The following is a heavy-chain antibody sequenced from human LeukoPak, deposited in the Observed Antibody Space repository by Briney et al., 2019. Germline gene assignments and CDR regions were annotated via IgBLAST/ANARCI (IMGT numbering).Heavy chain of an antibody. CDR1: VFTFSSYG. V-gene: IGHV3-48*04. CDR2: ISSSGSTI. D-gene: IGHD3-3*01. Sequence: PGGSLRLSCAASVFTFSSYGMHWVRQAPGKGLVWVSYISSSGSTIYYADSVKGRFTISRHNAKNSLYLQEKTLRAEDTAVYYCARRHYDFWSGAGYWGQGTLVTVSS. CDR3: ARRHYDFWSGAGY. J-gene: IGHJ4*02.